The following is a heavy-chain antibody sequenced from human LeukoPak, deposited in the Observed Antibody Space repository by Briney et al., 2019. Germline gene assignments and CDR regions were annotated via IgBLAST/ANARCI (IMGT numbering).Heavy chain of an antibody. CDR2: IYHTGST. J-gene: IGHJ3*01. CDR1: GGSISDHY. V-gene: IGHV4-59*11. Sequence: PSETLSLICTVSGGSISDHYWSWIRQPPGKGLDWIGYIYHTGSTNYNPSLKSRVTMSLDTSKNQFSLKLSSVTAADTAIYYCAKDRRHRDGFDFWGQGTMVTVSS. D-gene: IGHD6-25*01. CDR3: AKDRRHRDGFDF.